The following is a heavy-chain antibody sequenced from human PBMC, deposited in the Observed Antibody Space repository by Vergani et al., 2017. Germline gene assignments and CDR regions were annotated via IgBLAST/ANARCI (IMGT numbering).Heavy chain of an antibody. CDR1: GGSFSGYY. J-gene: IGHJ4*02. CDR3: VGAPSRVNSVTWLSPFDF. V-gene: IGHV4-34*01. D-gene: IGHD3-22*01. Sequence: QVQLQQWGAGLLKPSETLSLTCAVYGGSFSGYYWSWIRQPPGKGLEWIGEINHSGSTNYNPSLKSRVTISVDTSKNQFSLKLSSVTAADTAVYYCVGAPSRVNSVTWLSPFDFWGQGTLVTVSS. CDR2: INHSGST.